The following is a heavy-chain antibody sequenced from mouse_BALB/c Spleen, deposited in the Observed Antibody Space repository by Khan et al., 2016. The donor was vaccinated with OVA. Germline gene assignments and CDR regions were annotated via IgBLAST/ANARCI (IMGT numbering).Heavy chain of an antibody. J-gene: IGHJ1*01. CDR3: ARRNYYGHWYFDV. D-gene: IGHD1-1*01. Sequence: EVQLQESGPGLVKPSQSLSLTCTVTGYSITSDYAWNWIRQFPGNKLEWMGYISYSGSTGYNPSLKSRISITRDTSNNQFILQLNSVTTEDTATYYCARRNYYGHWYFDVWGAGTTVTVSS. CDR2: ISYSGST. V-gene: IGHV3-2*02. CDR1: GYSITSDYA.